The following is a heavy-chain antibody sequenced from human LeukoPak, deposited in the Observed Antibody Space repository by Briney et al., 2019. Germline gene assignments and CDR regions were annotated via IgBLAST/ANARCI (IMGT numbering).Heavy chain of an antibody. CDR1: GGSISSSNW. D-gene: IGHD4-17*01. Sequence: SETLSLTCAVSGGSISSSNWWSWVRQPPGKGLEWIGEIYHSGSTNYNPSLKSRVTISVDKSKNQFSLKLSSVTAADTAVYYCARDRDGDYFPYGMDVWGQGTTVTVSS. CDR3: ARDRDGDYFPYGMDV. V-gene: IGHV4-4*02. CDR2: IYHSGST. J-gene: IGHJ6*02.